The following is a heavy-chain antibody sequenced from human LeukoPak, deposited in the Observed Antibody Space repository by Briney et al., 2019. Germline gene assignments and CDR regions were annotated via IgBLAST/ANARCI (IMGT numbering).Heavy chain of an antibody. Sequence: SETLSLTCSVSGGSINNNYWSWIRQSPTKGLEWIGYIFSSGRACYTHSLKTRVTISVDTSKNQFSLKMNALTAADTAAYFCATDAPGGNDYFDDWGQGTLVTVSS. CDR1: GGSINNNY. CDR3: ATDAPGGNDYFDD. J-gene: IGHJ4*02. CDR2: IFSSGRA. V-gene: IGHV4-59*01. D-gene: IGHD5-12*01.